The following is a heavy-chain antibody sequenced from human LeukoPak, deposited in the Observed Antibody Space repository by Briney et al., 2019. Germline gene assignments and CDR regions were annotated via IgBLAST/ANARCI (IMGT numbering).Heavy chain of an antibody. Sequence: GGSLRLSCAASGLTFSSYWMSWVRQAPGKGLEWVANIKQDGSEKYYVDSVKGRFTISRDNAKNSLYLQMNSLRAEDTAVYYCARDPPPSSSWYSGRYYYYYYMDVWGKGTTVTVSS. V-gene: IGHV3-7*01. D-gene: IGHD6-13*01. CDR3: ARDPPPSSSWYSGRYYYYYYMDV. CDR1: GLTFSSYW. J-gene: IGHJ6*03. CDR2: IKQDGSEK.